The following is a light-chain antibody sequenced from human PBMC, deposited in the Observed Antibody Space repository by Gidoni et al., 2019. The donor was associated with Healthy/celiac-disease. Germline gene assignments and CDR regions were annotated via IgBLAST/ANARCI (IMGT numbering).Light chain of an antibody. J-gene: IGKJ4*01. CDR1: QSISSS. CDR3: HQSSSLPLT. CDR2: YAS. Sequence: EIVLTQSPDFQSVTPKEKVTITSRASQSISSSLHWYQQKPEQSPELLIKYASQSFSRVPSRFSSSGCGADFTLTINSLEAEDAATYYCHQSSSLPLTFGGGTRVEIK. V-gene: IGKV6-21*01.